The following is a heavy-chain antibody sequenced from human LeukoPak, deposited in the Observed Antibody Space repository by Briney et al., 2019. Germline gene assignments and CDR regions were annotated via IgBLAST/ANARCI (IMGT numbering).Heavy chain of an antibody. CDR1: GFIFSSHG. Sequence: GGSLRLSCAASGFIFSSHGMNWVRQAPGKGLEWVSGISPSGDITYYADSVKGRFTISRDNAKNPLYLQMNSLRAEDTAVYYCARSPRGYSFYFDYWGQGTLVTVSS. CDR2: ISPSGDIT. J-gene: IGHJ4*02. CDR3: ARSPRGYSFYFDY. V-gene: IGHV3-23*01. D-gene: IGHD3-22*01.